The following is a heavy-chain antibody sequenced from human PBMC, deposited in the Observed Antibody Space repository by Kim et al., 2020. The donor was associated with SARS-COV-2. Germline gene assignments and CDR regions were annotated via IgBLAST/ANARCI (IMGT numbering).Heavy chain of an antibody. CDR3: ASRLERRGGGAFDI. V-gene: IGHV1-3*01. J-gene: IGHJ3*02. CDR2: INAGNGKT. D-gene: IGHD1-1*01. CDR1: GYTFTSYA. Sequence: ASVKVSCKASGYTFTSYAMHWVRQAPGQRLEWMGWINAGNGKTKYSQKFQGRVTITTDTSASTAYMELSSLRSEDTAVYYCASRLERRGGGAFDIWGQGTMVTVSS.